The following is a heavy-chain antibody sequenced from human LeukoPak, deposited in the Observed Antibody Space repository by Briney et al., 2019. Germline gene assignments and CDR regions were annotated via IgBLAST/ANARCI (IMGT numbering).Heavy chain of an antibody. D-gene: IGHD3-10*02. CDR3: AELGITMIGGV. CDR2: IRHDLTNE. V-gene: IGHV3-30*02. J-gene: IGHJ6*04. CDR1: GFTFSSYG. Sequence: GGSLRLSCAASGFTFSSYGMHWVRQTPGKGLEWVAFIRHDLTNEYYSDSVRGRFTISRDNSKNTLSLQMNSLRAEDTAVYYCAELGITMIGGVWGKGTTVTISS.